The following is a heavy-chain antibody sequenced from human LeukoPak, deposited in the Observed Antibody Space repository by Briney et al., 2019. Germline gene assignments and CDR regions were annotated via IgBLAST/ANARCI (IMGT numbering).Heavy chain of an antibody. J-gene: IGHJ4*02. CDR1: GYTFTNYD. CDR3: ARGAQGYYYGSGSPTPVDY. Sequence: ASVKVSCKASGYTFTNYDIHWVRQATGQGLEWMGWINPNSGGTNYAQKFQGRVTMTRDTSISTAYMELSRLRSDDTAVYYCARGAQGYYYGSGSPTPVDYWGQGTLVTVSS. V-gene: IGHV1-2*02. D-gene: IGHD3-10*01. CDR2: INPNSGGT.